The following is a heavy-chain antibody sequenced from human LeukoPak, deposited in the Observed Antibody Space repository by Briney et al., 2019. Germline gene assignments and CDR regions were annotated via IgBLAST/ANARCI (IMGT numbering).Heavy chain of an antibody. CDR3: ARERTEFGYYYYYGMDV. D-gene: IGHD3-10*01. V-gene: IGHV3-30-3*01. Sequence: RGGSLRLSCAASGFTFSSYAMHWVRQAPGKGLEWVAVISYDGSNKYYADSVKGRFTISRDNSKNTLYLQMNSLRAEDTAVYYCARERTEFGYYYYYGMDVWGQGTTVTVSS. CDR1: GFTFSSYA. CDR2: ISYDGSNK. J-gene: IGHJ6*02.